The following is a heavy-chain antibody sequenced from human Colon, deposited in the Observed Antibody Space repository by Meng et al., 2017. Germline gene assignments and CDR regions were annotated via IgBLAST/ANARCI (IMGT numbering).Heavy chain of an antibody. J-gene: IGHJ4*02. D-gene: IGHD6-19*01. Sequence: QVQLVQSGADVKKPGASVKVSCKASGYIFTTYGISWVRQAPGEGLEWMGWISAYNGNTNSAQKFQDRVTMTTDTSTNTAYMELRSLRSDDTAMYYCARDRQWLGSDYWGQGTLVTVSS. V-gene: IGHV1-18*01. CDR3: ARDRQWLGSDY. CDR2: ISAYNGNT. CDR1: GYIFTTYG.